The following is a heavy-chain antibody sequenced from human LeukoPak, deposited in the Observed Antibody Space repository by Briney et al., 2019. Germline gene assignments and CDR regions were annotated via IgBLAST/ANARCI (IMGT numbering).Heavy chain of an antibody. V-gene: IGHV5-51*01. D-gene: IGHD3-9*01. CDR1: GYSFTSYW. CDR2: IYPGDSDT. J-gene: IGHJ4*02. Sequence: GESLKISCKGSGYSFTSYWIGWVRQMPGKGLEWMGIIYPGDSDTRYSPSFQGQVTISADKSIGTAYLQWSSLKASDTAMYYCARSDYDTLTGYPVDPFDYWGQGTLVTVSS. CDR3: ARSDYDTLTGYPVDPFDY.